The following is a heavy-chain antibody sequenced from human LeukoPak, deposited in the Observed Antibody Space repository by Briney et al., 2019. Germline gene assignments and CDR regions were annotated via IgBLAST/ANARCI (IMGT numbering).Heavy chain of an antibody. CDR3: ARYGSGSYRQFDF. Sequence: SETLSLTCTVSGGSLSSKYWSCIPQSPGKGVEWLGYIYSSGSTNYNPSLKGRLTMSLDTSKNQFSLKLSSVTAADTAVYYCARYGSGSYRQFDFWGQGTLVTVSS. J-gene: IGHJ4*02. CDR1: GGSLSSKY. V-gene: IGHV4-59*01. D-gene: IGHD3-10*01. CDR2: IYSSGST.